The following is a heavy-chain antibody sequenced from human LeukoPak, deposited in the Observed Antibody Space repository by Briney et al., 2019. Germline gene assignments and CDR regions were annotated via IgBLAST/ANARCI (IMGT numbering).Heavy chain of an antibody. CDR1: GYTFTGYC. Sequence: ASVKVSCKASGYTFTGYCMHWVRQAPGQGLEWMGWINPNSGGTNYAQKFQGRVTMTRDTSISTAYMKLSRLRSDDTAVYYCARYNWNDHFDYWGQGTLVTVSS. V-gene: IGHV1-2*02. D-gene: IGHD1-1*01. CDR3: ARYNWNDHFDY. J-gene: IGHJ4*02. CDR2: INPNSGGT.